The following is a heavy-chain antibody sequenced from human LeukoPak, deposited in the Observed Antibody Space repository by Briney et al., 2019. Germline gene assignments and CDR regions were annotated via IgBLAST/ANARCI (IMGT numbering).Heavy chain of an antibody. Sequence: PGGSLRLSCAASGFTVSSNYMSWVRQAPGKGLEWVSVIYSGGSTYYADSVKGRFTISRDNSKNTLYLQMNSLRAEDTAVYYCARDYDFWSGDYYMDVWGKGTTVTVSS. CDR1: GFTVSSNY. J-gene: IGHJ6*03. CDR3: ARDYDFWSGDYYMDV. V-gene: IGHV3-53*01. CDR2: IYSGGST. D-gene: IGHD3-3*01.